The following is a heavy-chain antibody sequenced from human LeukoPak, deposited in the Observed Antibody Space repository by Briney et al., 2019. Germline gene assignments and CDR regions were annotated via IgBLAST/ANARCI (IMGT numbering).Heavy chain of an antibody. CDR2: IKQDGSEK. V-gene: IGHV3-7*03. J-gene: IGHJ4*02. D-gene: IGHD3/OR15-3a*01. CDR3: ATSYDMGWLIGY. CDR1: GFTFGDTW. Sequence: GGSLRLSCAASGFTFGDTWMNWVRQVPGQGLEWVANIKQDGSEKFYVASVKGRFTISRDNGKSSLYLQVNSLRAEDTALYYCATSYDMGWLIGYWGQGTLVTVSS.